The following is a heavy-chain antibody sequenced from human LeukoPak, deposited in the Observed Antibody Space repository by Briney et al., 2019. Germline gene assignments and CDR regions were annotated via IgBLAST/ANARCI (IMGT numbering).Heavy chain of an antibody. Sequence: SETLSLTCTVSGGSISSGSYYWSWIRQPAGKGLEWIVRIYTSGSTNYNPSLKSRVTISVDTSKNQFSLRLSSVTAADTAVYYCARSYDSSGYYFSHWGQGTLVTVSS. CDR1: GGSISSGSYY. V-gene: IGHV4-61*02. D-gene: IGHD3-22*01. CDR2: IYTSGST. J-gene: IGHJ4*02. CDR3: ARSYDSSGYYFSH.